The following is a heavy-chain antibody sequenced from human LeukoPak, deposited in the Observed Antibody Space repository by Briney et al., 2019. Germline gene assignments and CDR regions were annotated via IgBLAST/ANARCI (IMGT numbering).Heavy chain of an antibody. CDR2: ISPSGGST. V-gene: IGHV1-46*01. CDR3: ARXNSXRDEAWWFNP. D-gene: IGHD5-24*01. Sequence: GASVKVSCKASDYTFTSYGISWVRQAPGQGPEWMGVISPSGGSTTYAQKFQGRVTLTRDMSTSTDYLELSSLRSEDTAVYYCARXNSXRDEAWWFNPWGQGTLVTVSS. CDR1: DYTFTSYG. J-gene: IGHJ5*02.